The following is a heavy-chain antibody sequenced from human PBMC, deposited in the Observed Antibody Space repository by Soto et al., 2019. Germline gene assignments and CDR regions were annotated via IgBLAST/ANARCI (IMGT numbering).Heavy chain of an antibody. CDR1: GFSFSSYG. J-gene: IGHJ6*02. CDR2: ISYDGTDE. Sequence: PGGSLRLSCAASGFSFSSYGMHWVRQAPGKGLEWVAMISYDGTDEYYADSVKGRFTISRDNSKNTLYLQMNSLRAEDTAVYYCARGVVPAAPASYYGMDVWGQGTTVTVSS. CDR3: ARGVVPAAPASYYGMDV. V-gene: IGHV3-30*03. D-gene: IGHD2-2*01.